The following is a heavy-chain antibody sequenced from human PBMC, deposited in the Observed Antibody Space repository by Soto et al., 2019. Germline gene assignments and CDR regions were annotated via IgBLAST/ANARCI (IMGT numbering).Heavy chain of an antibody. Sequence: QVQLVQSGAEVKKPGASVKLSCKASGYTFINYYIHWVRQAPGQGLEWMGIFNPTSGSTNYAQKFQGRVTLTMDTSTRTVYMELSSLRFDDAAVYYCARDLAAGDYWGQGTLVTVSS. D-gene: IGHD6-13*01. CDR3: ARDLAAGDY. J-gene: IGHJ4*02. CDR1: GYTFINYY. CDR2: FNPTSGST. V-gene: IGHV1-46*01.